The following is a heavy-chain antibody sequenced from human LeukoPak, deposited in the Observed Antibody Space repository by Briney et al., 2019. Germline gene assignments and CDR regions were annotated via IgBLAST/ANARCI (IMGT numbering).Heavy chain of an antibody. CDR2: ISGSGGSGGST. Sequence: GGSLRLSCAASGFTFSSYGMHWVRQAPGKGLEWVSLISGSGGSGGSTYYADSVKGRFTISRDNSKSKLYLQMNSLRAEDTALYYCAKGTPFYAMDVWGQGTTVIVSS. CDR1: GFTFSSYG. CDR3: AKGTPFYAMDV. D-gene: IGHD1-7*01. J-gene: IGHJ6*02. V-gene: IGHV3-23*01.